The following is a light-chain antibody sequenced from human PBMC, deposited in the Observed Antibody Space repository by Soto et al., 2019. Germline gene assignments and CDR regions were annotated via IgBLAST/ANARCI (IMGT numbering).Light chain of an antibody. CDR1: QDISSY. J-gene: IGKJ1*01. V-gene: IGKV1-39*01. CDR2: AAS. CDR3: QQSYKTPWT. Sequence: DIQMTQSPSSLSASLGDRVTITCRANQDISSYLIWYQHKLGQAPKLLIHAASTLASGVPSRFSGSESGSDFTPTISGLEHEDSATYYCQQSYKTPWTCGQGTKVEIK.